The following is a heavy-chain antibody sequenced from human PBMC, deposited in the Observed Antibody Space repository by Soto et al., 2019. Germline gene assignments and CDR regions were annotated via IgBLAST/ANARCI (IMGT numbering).Heavy chain of an antibody. V-gene: IGHV4-30-4*01. CDR2: IYFRGST. CDR3: ASHGMTRYSSSWYLDV. CDR1: GGSISSGDYY. D-gene: IGHD6-13*01. J-gene: IGHJ6*02. Sequence: PSETLSLTCTVSGGSISSGDYYWSWIRQPPGKGLEWIGYIYFRGSTYYNPSLKSRVTISVDTSKNQFSLKLNSVTAADTAVYYCASHGMTRYSSSWYLDVWGQGTTVTVSS.